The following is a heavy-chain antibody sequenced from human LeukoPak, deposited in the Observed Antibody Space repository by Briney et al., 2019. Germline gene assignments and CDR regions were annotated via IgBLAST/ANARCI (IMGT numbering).Heavy chain of an antibody. V-gene: IGHV3-21*01. J-gene: IGHJ3*02. Sequence: GGSLRLSCSASGFTFSSYSMNWVRQAPGKGLEWVSSISSSSSYIYYADSVKGRFTISRDNAKNSLYLQMNSLRAEDTAVYYCARVYYGSGSYIDAFDIWGQGTLVTVSS. CDR3: ARVYYGSGSYIDAFDI. D-gene: IGHD3-10*01. CDR1: GFTFSSYS. CDR2: ISSSSSYI.